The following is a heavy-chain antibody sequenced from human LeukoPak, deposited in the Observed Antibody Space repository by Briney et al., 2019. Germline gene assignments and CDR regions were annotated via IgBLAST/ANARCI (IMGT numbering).Heavy chain of an antibody. J-gene: IGHJ4*02. V-gene: IGHV4-4*09. Sequence: SETLSLTCTVPGGSISTDYWSWIRQPPGKGLEWIGYIYSSGSPNYNPSLKSRVTISLDTSNNQFSLKLNSVTAADTAVYYCARLAGSSSSDYWGQGTLVTVSS. D-gene: IGHD6-6*01. CDR2: IYSSGSP. CDR3: ARLAGSSSSDY. CDR1: GGSISTDY.